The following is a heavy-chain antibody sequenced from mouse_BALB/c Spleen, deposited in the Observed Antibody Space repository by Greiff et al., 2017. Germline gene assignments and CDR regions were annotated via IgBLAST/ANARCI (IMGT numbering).Heavy chain of an antibody. CDR1: GFNIKDTY. CDR2: IDPANGNT. D-gene: IGHD2-3*01. V-gene: IGHV14-3*02. Sequence: EVQLQQSGAELVKPGASVKLSCTASGFNIKDTYMHWVKQRPEQGLEWIGRIDPANGNTKYDPKFQGKATITADTSSNTAYLQLSSLTSEDTAVYYCARRPLLYDGYSNWYFDVWGAGTTVTVAS. CDR3: ARRPLLYDGYSNWYFDV. J-gene: IGHJ1*01.